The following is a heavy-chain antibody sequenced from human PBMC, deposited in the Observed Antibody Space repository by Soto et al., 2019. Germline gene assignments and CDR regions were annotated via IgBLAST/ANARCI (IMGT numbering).Heavy chain of an antibody. D-gene: IGHD2-21*01. CDR1: GYTFTSYD. V-gene: IGHV1-8*01. J-gene: IGHJ5*02. CDR3: AKKSVARDWFDP. Sequence: ASVKVSCKASGYTFTSYDINWVRQATGQGLEWMGWMNPNSGNTGYAQKFQGRVTMTRDTSISTADMDLSRLRSDDTAVYYCAKKSVARDWFDPWGQGTLVTVSS. CDR2: MNPNSGNT.